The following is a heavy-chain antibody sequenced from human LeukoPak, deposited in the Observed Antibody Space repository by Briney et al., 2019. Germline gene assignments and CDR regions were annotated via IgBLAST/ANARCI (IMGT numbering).Heavy chain of an antibody. CDR3: ARRSRNGLDAFDI. Sequence: ASVKVSCKASAYTFTGYHLHWVRQAPGQGPEWMGWIDPNTGDISTAQRFQGRVTMTSDRSISTAYMALSRLTSDDTALYYCARRSRNGLDAFDIWGQGTMVTVSS. J-gene: IGHJ3*02. CDR2: IDPNTGDI. CDR1: AYTFTGYH. D-gene: IGHD2-8*01. V-gene: IGHV1-2*02.